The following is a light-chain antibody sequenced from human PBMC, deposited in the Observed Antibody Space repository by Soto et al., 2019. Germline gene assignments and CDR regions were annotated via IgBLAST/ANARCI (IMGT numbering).Light chain of an antibody. CDR1: QGISNF. Sequence: DIQMTQSPTSLSASVGDRVTITCRASQGISNFVAWYQQKPGKPPKLLIYAASTLQSGVPSRFSGSGSGTDFTLSINGLQTEDVATYSCQKYSSVPVFGPGTKVEI. CDR3: QKYSSVPV. V-gene: IGKV1-27*01. J-gene: IGKJ3*01. CDR2: AAS.